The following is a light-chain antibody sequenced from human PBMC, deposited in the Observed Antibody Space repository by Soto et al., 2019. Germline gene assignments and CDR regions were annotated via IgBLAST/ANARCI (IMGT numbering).Light chain of an antibody. CDR3: RSYTSSTPLV. Sequence: QSALTQPASVSGSPGQSITISCTGTSSDVGGYNYVSWYQQHPGKAPKLMIYEVSNRPSGVSHRFSGSKSGNTASLTISGLQAHDEADYYCRSYTSSTPLVFGGGTKLTLL. CDR1: SSDVGGYNY. J-gene: IGLJ2*01. CDR2: EVS. V-gene: IGLV2-14*01.